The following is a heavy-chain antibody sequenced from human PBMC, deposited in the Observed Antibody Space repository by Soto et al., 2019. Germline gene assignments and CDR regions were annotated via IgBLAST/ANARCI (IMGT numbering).Heavy chain of an antibody. D-gene: IGHD2-2*01. V-gene: IGHV4-34*01. J-gene: IGHJ5*02. CDR1: GGSFSGYY. Sequence: SETLSLTCAVYGGSFSGYYWSWIRQPPGKGLEWIGEINHSGSTNYNPSLKSRVTISVDTSKNQFSLKLSSVTAADTAVYYCAREIVVVPAAMASSSPGKYNWFDPWGQGTLVTVSS. CDR3: AREIVVVPAAMASSSPGKYNWFDP. CDR2: INHSGST.